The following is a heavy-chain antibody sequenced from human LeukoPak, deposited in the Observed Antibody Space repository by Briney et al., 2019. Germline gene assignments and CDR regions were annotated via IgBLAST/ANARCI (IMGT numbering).Heavy chain of an antibody. CDR1: GFTFSPYS. J-gene: IGHJ4*02. D-gene: IGHD6-19*01. CDR2: ISSVSTI. V-gene: IGHV3-48*01. CDR3: ARSVAGSFDY. Sequence: PGGSVRLSCAASGFTFSPYSMNWVRQAPGKGLEWVSYISSVSTIHYADSVKGRFTISRDNAKNSVYLQMKSLRAEDTAVYYCARSVAGSFDYWGQGTLVTVSS.